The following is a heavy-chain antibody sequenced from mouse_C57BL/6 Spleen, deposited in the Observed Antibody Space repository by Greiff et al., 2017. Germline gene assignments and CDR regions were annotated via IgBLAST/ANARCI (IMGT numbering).Heavy chain of an antibody. J-gene: IGHJ4*01. Sequence: QVQLLQPGAELVKPGASVKLSCKASGYTFTSYWMQWVKQRPGQGLEWIGEIDPSDSYTNYNQKFKGKATLTVDTSTSTAYMQLSSLTAEDSAVYYCARTGTGAMDYWGQGTSVTVSS. V-gene: IGHV1-50*01. D-gene: IGHD4-1*01. CDR2: IDPSDSYT. CDR1: GYTFTSYW. CDR3: ARTGTGAMDY.